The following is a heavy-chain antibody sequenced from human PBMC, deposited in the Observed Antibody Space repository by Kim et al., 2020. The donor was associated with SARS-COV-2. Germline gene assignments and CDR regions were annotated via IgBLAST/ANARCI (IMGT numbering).Heavy chain of an antibody. D-gene: IGHD3-22*01. CDR1: GVSISSYY. J-gene: IGHJ4*02. CDR3: AGHHYYDSSGYYPGVVYYVDY. V-gene: IGHV4-59*08. CDR2: IYYGGST. Sequence: SETLSLTCTVSGVSISSYYWSWIRQPPGKVLEWIGYIYYGGSTNYNPSLKSRVTISVDTSKNQFSLNLNFVTAEDTAVYYCAGHHYYDSSGYYPGVVYYVDYWGEGTLVTVSS.